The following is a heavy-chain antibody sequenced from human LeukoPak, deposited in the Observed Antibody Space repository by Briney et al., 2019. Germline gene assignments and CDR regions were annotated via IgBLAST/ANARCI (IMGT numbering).Heavy chain of an antibody. Sequence: GGSLRLSCAASGFTIDDYAMHWVRQAPVKGLEWVSGISWNSGSISYADSVKGRFTISRDNAKNSLYLQMNSLRAEDTALYYCAKDAYSSSWYHSGAFDIWGQGTMVTVSS. CDR1: GFTIDDYA. CDR3: AKDAYSSSWYHSGAFDI. J-gene: IGHJ3*02. V-gene: IGHV3-9*01. CDR2: ISWNSGSI. D-gene: IGHD6-13*01.